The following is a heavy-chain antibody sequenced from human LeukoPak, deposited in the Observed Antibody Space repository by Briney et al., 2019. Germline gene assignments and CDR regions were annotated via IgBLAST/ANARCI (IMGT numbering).Heavy chain of an antibody. Sequence: SETLSLTCTVSGDSIGTYYWSWIRQPPGEGLEWIGYIYYSGSTTYNPSLKSRVTMSVDTSKNQFSLRLTSVTAADTAVYYCARVWNWFDPWGQGTLVTVSS. CDR3: ARVWNWFDP. J-gene: IGHJ5*02. CDR1: GDSIGTYY. D-gene: IGHD3-10*01. CDR2: IYYSGST. V-gene: IGHV4-59*01.